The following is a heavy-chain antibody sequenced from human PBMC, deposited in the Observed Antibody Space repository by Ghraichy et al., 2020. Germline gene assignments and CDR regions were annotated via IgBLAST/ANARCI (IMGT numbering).Heavy chain of an antibody. D-gene: IGHD6-19*01. J-gene: IGHJ4*02. V-gene: IGHV3-74*01. CDR1: GFTFSSYW. CDR2: ISSDGSST. Sequence: GGSLRLSCAASGFTFSSYWMHWVRQVPGKGLLWVSRISSDGSSTNYADSVRGRFTISRDNARNTLFLQMNSLRAEDTAVYYCAKGAASIAVAEKTDYWGQGTLVTVSS. CDR3: AKGAASIAVAEKTDY.